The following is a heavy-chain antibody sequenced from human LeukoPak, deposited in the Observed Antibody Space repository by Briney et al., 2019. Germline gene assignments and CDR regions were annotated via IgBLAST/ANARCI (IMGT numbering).Heavy chain of an antibody. D-gene: IGHD3-22*01. J-gene: IGHJ5*02. CDR1: GYSFTTYW. CDR3: ARNLYSSGGHWFDP. V-gene: IGHV5-51*06. CDR2: IYPGDSDT. Sequence: GESLKISCKGSGYSFTTYWIGWVRQMPGKGLEWMGIIYPGDSDTRYSPSFQGQVTISADKSINTAYLQWSRLKASDTAMYYCARNLYSSGGHWFDPWGQGTLVTVSS.